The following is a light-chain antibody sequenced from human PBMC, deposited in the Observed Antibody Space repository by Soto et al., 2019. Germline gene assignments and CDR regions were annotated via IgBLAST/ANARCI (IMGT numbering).Light chain of an antibody. CDR2: GAS. Sequence: EIVLTQSPGNLSLSPGERATLFCRASQSFTTSQLAWYQQRPGQAPRVLIFGASRRATGIPDRFSGSGSGTDFTLTISRLEPEDSAVYYCQQYASSPRTFGQGTTVEIK. CDR1: QSFTTSQ. J-gene: IGKJ1*01. CDR3: QQYASSPRT. V-gene: IGKV3-20*01.